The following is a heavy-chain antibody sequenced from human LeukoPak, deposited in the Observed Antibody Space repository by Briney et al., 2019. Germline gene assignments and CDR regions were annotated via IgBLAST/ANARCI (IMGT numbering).Heavy chain of an antibody. Sequence: GGSLRLSCTASGFTFSSYAMSWVRQAPGKGLEWVSVINGSAYNADSVRGRFTISRDNSKNTLYLRMNSLRAEDTAVYYCAKLGKAARFHIFPYYFDYWGQGTLVTVSS. D-gene: IGHD6-6*01. CDR3: AKLGKAARFHIFPYYFDY. J-gene: IGHJ4*02. CDR2: INGSA. CDR1: GFTFSSYA. V-gene: IGHV3-23*01.